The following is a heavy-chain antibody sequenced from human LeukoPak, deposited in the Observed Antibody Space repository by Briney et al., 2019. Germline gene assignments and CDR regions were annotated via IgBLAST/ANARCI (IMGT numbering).Heavy chain of an antibody. CDR1: GFAFRSYW. V-gene: IGHV3-74*01. Sequence: GGSLRLSCAASGFAFRSYWMHWVRRAPGKGLVWVSRIKSDGITTTYADSVKGRFTISRDNAKNTLYLQMNSLRVDDTAVYYCARGVWHYDLWGRGTLVTVSS. J-gene: IGHJ2*01. CDR3: ARGVWHYDL. CDR2: IKSDGITT.